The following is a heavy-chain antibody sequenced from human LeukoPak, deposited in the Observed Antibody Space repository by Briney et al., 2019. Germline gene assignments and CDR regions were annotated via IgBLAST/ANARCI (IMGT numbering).Heavy chain of an antibody. CDR1: GYTFGTSG. V-gene: IGHV1-18*01. CDR3: ARDGPLGYFQD. CDR2: IRPDFRMT. D-gene: IGHD3-10*01. J-gene: IGHJ1*01. Sequence: ASVKLSCKTSGYTFGTSGICWVRQAPGQGLEWMGWIRPDFRMTYYAQKVQSRVAMTADTSTRTAYLELRSLRSDDTAVYYCARDGPLGYFQDWGQGTLVTVSS.